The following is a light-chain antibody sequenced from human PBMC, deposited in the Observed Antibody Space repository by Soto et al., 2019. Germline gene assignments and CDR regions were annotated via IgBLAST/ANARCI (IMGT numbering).Light chain of an antibody. CDR1: SGDVGGYKY. V-gene: IGLV2-14*01. CDR3: SSYTSSGTL. Sequence: QPALTQPASVSGFPGQSITISCTGTSGDVGGYKYVCWYQQHPGKAPKVMIYDVTNRPSGVSNRFSGSKSGDTASLTISGLQADDEADYYCSSYTSSGTLFVTGTKVTVL. J-gene: IGLJ1*01. CDR2: DVT.